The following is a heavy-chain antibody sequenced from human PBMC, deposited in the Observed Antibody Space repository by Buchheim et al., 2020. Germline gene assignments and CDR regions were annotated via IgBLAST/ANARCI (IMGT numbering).Heavy chain of an antibody. D-gene: IGHD6-13*01. Sequence: VQLVESGGGLVQPGGSLRLSCAASGFTLSNYWMTWVRQAPGKGLEWVANIRDDGSEKDYVDSVRGRFSISRDNAKNSLYLQLNSLRAEDTAVYYCAREQSSSPPYFDYWGQGTL. CDR3: AREQSSSPPYFDY. V-gene: IGHV3-7*01. CDR1: GFTLSNYW. CDR2: IRDDGSEK. J-gene: IGHJ4*02.